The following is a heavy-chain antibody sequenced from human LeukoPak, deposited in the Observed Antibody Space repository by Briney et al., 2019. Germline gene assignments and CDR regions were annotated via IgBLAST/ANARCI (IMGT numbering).Heavy chain of an antibody. D-gene: IGHD3-10*01. CDR1: GGSISSYY. Sequence: ETLSLTCTVSGGSISSYYWSWIRQPPGKGLEWVANIKQDGSEKYYVDSVEGRFTISRDNAKNSLYLQMNSLRAEDTAVYYCARREGWRYYYGSGANDYWGQGTLVTVSS. CDR3: ARREGWRYYYGSGANDY. CDR2: IKQDGSEK. V-gene: IGHV3-7*01. J-gene: IGHJ4*02.